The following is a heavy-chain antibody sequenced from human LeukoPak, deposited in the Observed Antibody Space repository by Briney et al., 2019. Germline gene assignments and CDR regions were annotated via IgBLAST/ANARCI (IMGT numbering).Heavy chain of an antibody. J-gene: IGHJ4*02. CDR2: INPNSGGT. V-gene: IGHV1-2*04. Sequence: GASVKVSCKASGYTFTGYYMHWVRQAPGQGLEWMGWINPNSGGTNYAQKFQGWVTMTRDTSISTAYMELSRLRSDDTAVYYCARAPNYDFFLAEFDYWGQGTLVTVSS. CDR1: GYTFTGYY. D-gene: IGHD3-3*01. CDR3: ARAPNYDFFLAEFDY.